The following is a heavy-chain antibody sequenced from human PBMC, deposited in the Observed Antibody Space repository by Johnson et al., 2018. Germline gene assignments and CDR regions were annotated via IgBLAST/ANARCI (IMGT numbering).Heavy chain of an antibody. CDR1: GYSFTSHW. J-gene: IGHJ6*03. CDR2: IYPGDSDS. CDR3: ARMVFAVDYYYYYYMDV. V-gene: IGHV5-51*01. D-gene: IGHD1-14*01. Sequence: VQLQQSGGGLVQPGGSRRLSCAASGYSFTSHWIGWVRQMPGKGLAWVGIIYPGDSDSRYSPSFQGQVTISAAKSIRPAYLQWSSLKASDTAMYYCARMVFAVDYYYYYYMDVWGKGTTVTVSS.